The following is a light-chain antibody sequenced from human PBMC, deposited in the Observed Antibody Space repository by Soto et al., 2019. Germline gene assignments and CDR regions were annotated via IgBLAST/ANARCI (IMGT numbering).Light chain of an antibody. V-gene: IGLV2-14*01. CDR2: DVS. CDR3: SSYTSSSTVV. CDR1: SSDVGDYNY. J-gene: IGLJ2*01. Sequence: QSVLTQPASVSGSPGQSITISCTGTSSDVGDYNYVSWYQQHPGKAPKLMIFDVSNRPSGVSNRFSGSKSGKTASLTISGLQAEDEADYYCSSYTSSSTVVFGGGTKLTVL.